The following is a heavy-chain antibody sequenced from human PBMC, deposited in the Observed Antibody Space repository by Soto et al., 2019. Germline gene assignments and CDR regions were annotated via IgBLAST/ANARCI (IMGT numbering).Heavy chain of an antibody. D-gene: IGHD6-19*01. J-gene: IGHJ3*02. CDR1: GYTFTSYG. CDR2: ISAYNGNT. Sequence: QVQLVQSGTEVKKPGASVKVSCKASGYTFTSYGISWVRQAPGQGLEWMGWISAYNGNTNYAQKLQGRVTMTTDTSTSTAYMELRSLRSDDTAVYYCARGESSGWYGGNGAFDIWGQGTMVTVSS. V-gene: IGHV1-18*01. CDR3: ARGESSGWYGGNGAFDI.